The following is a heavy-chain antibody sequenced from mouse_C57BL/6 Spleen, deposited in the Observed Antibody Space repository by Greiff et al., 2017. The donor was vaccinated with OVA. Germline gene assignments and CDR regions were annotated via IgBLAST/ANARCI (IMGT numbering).Heavy chain of an antibody. CDR1: GFTFSSYA. D-gene: IGHD1-3*01. V-gene: IGHV5-9-1*02. CDR2: ISSGGDYI. CDR3: TREMGSSAWFAY. J-gene: IGHJ3*01. Sequence: DVMLVESGEGLVKPGGSLKLSCAASGFTFSSYAMSWVRQTPEKRLEWVAYISSGGDYIYYADTVKGRFTISRDNARNTLYLQMSSLKSEDTAMYYCTREMGSSAWFAYWGQGTLVTVSA.